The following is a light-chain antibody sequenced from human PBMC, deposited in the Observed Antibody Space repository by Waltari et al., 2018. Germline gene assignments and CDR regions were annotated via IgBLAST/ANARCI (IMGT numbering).Light chain of an antibody. J-gene: IGKJ5*01. CDR2: LGS. CDR3: MQALQTPLT. V-gene: IGKV2-28*01. CDR1: QSLLHSNGYNY. Sequence: DIVMTQSPLPLPVPPGDPASIPCRASQSLLHSNGYNYLDWYLQKPGQSPQLLIYLGSNRASGVPDRFSGSGSGTDFTLKISRVEAEDVGVYYCMQALQTPLTFGQGTRLEIK.